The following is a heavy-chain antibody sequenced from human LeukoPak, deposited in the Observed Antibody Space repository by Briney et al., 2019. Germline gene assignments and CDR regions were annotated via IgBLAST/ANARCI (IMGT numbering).Heavy chain of an antibody. J-gene: IGHJ4*02. CDR3: ARDRYGSGSYLDY. CDR1: GFTFSSYS. CDR2: ISSSSSYI. Sequence: PGGSLRLSCAASGFTFSSYSMNWVRQAPGKGLEWVSSISSSSSYIYYADSVKGRFTISRDNAKNTLYLQMNSLRAEDTAVYYCARDRYGSGSYLDYWGQGTLVTVSS. D-gene: IGHD3-10*01. V-gene: IGHV3-21*01.